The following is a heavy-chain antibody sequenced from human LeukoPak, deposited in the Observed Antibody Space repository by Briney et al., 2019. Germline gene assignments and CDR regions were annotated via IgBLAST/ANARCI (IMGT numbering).Heavy chain of an antibody. D-gene: IGHD3-3*01. CDR3: ARDLPPHDIGSGYSYFDY. Sequence: GGSLRLSCVASGFIFSTYGMNWVRQAPGKGLEWVSYISRSITTIYYADSVKGRFTISRDNSKNTLYLQMNSLRAEDTAVYYCARDLPPHDIGSGYSYFDYWGQGTLVTVSS. V-gene: IGHV3-48*01. CDR2: ISRSITTI. CDR1: GFIFSTYG. J-gene: IGHJ4*02.